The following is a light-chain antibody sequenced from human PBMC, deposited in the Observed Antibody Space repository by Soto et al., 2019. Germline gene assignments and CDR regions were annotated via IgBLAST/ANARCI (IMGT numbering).Light chain of an antibody. CDR3: SSYAGNNIYYV. CDR2: EVS. J-gene: IGLJ1*01. V-gene: IGLV2-8*01. Sequence: SVLTPPPSPSGSPGQSVTISCPGTSNDVGGYNFVSWYQQHPGKAPKLMIFEVSKRPSGVPDRFSGSKSGSTASLAVSGLQAEDEADYYCSSYAGNNIYYVFGTGTKVTVL. CDR1: SNDVGGYNF.